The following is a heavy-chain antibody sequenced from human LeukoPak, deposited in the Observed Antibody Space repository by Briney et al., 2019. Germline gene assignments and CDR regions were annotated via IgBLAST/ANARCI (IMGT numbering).Heavy chain of an antibody. CDR1: GYTFTSYG. CDR2: ISAYNGNT. V-gene: IGHV1-18*01. Sequence: ASVKVSCKASGYTFTSYGISWVRQAPGQGLEWMGWISAYNGNTNYAQKLQGRVTMTTDTSTSTAYMELRSLRPDDTAVYYCARIRCSGGSCYLNWFDPWGQGTLVTVSS. D-gene: IGHD2-15*01. CDR3: ARIRCSGGSCYLNWFDP. J-gene: IGHJ5*02.